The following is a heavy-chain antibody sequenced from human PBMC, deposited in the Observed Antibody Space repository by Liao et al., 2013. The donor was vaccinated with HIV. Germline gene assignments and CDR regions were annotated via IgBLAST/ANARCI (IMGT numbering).Heavy chain of an antibody. J-gene: IGHJ2*01. Sequence: QVQLQQWGAGLLKPSETLSLTCAVYGGSFSGYYWSWIRQPPGKGLEWIGEINQSGSTNYNPSLKSRVSISADTSSNHVSLKLTSVTAADTAVYYCARVQWXPAPNWYSDLWGRGTLVIVSS. CDR3: ARVQWXPAPNWYSDL. D-gene: IGHD1-26*01. CDR2: INQSGST. V-gene: IGHV4-34*01. CDR1: GGSFSGYY.